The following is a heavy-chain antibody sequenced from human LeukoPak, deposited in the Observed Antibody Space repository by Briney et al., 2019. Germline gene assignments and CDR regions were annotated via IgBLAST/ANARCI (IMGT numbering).Heavy chain of an antibody. CDR2: MNPNSGNT. J-gene: IGHJ6*03. D-gene: IGHD1-7*01. CDR3: ARDRTGTTSYYYMDV. Sequence: ASVEVSCKASGYTFTSYDINWVRQATGQGLEWMGWMNPNSGNTGYAQKFQGRVTMTRNTSISTAYMELSSLRSEDTAVYYCARDRTGTTSYYYMDVWGKGTTVTVSS. CDR1: GYTFTSYD. V-gene: IGHV1-8*01.